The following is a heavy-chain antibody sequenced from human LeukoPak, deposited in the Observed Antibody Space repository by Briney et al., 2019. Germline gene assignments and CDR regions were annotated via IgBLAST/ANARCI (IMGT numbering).Heavy chain of an antibody. Sequence: SETLSLTCAVSSGSFSGYSWGWIRQAPGKGLDWIGEIHHSGSTTYYSSLKNRVTISPDKPKSQFSLSLTSVTAADTAVYYYTGQSGTVNPIDYCGWGILVTVSS. D-gene: IGHD4-17*01. CDR3: TGQSGTVNPIDY. CDR1: SGSFSGYS. CDR2: IHHSGST. J-gene: IGHJ4*02. V-gene: IGHV4-34*01.